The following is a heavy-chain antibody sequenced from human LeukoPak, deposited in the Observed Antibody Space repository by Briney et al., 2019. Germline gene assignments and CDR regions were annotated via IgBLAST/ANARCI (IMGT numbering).Heavy chain of an antibody. CDR2: INSSGGTT. J-gene: IGHJ4*02. CDR3: ARGGWYYFDY. Sequence: ASVKVSCKASGGTFTNYAISWVRQAPGQGLEWMGIINSSGGTTSYAQKFQGRVTMTRDTSTSTVHMELSSLRSEDTAVYYCARGGWYYFDYWGQGTLVTVSS. CDR1: GGTFTNYA. D-gene: IGHD6-19*01. V-gene: IGHV1-46*01.